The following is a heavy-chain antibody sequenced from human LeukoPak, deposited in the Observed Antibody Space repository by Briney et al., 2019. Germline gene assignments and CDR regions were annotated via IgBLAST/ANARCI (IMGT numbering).Heavy chain of an antibody. Sequence: SETLSLTCTVSGGSISSYYWGWVRQPPGKGLEWVGQIYYRGTPNYNPSLGGRVTISIDTSRNQFSLKLNSVTAADTAAYYCVRDRELAYWGQGILVTVSS. CDR1: GGSISSYY. J-gene: IGHJ4*02. D-gene: IGHD1-1*01. CDR2: IYYRGTP. V-gene: IGHV4-59*01. CDR3: VRDRELAY.